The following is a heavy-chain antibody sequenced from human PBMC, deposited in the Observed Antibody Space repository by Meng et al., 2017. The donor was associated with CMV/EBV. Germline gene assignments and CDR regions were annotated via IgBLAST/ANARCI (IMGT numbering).Heavy chain of an antibody. Sequence: ASVKVSCKASGYTFTSYYMHWVRQAPGQGLEWMGIINPSGGSTSYAQKFQGRVTMTRDTSTSTVYMELSSLRSEDTAVYYCARDRRYCSRTSCYQPPYYYYYGMDVWGQGTTVTVSS. D-gene: IGHD2-2*01. V-gene: IGHV1-46*01. CDR2: INPSGGST. CDR3: ARDRRYCSRTSCYQPPYYYYYGMDV. J-gene: IGHJ6*02. CDR1: GYTFTSYY.